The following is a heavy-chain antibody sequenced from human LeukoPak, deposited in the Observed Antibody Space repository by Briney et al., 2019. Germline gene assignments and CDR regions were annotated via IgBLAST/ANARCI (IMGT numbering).Heavy chain of an antibody. Sequence: GGSLRLSCAASGFTFSSYWMSWVRQAPGKGLEWVAVISYDGSNKYYADSVKGRFTISRDNAKNSLYLQMNSLRDEDTAVYYCARGEGYSGYDQWWGIPYYYGMDVWGQGTTVTVSS. CDR1: GFTFSSYW. CDR2: ISYDGSNK. D-gene: IGHD5-12*01. J-gene: IGHJ6*02. V-gene: IGHV3-30-3*01. CDR3: ARGEGYSGYDQWWGIPYYYGMDV.